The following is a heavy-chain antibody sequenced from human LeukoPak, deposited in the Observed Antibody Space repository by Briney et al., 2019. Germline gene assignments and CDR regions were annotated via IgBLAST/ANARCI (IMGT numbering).Heavy chain of an antibody. Sequence: SEALSLTCTVSGGSISSYYWSWIRQPPGKGLEWIGHTYYSGSTHYNPSLKSRVTISVDTSKNQFSLKLSSVTAADTAVYYCARHVGNSGSGSYLTYFDYWGQGTLVTVSS. CDR2: TYYSGST. CDR1: GGSISSYY. CDR3: ARHVGNSGSGSYLTYFDY. V-gene: IGHV4-59*08. D-gene: IGHD3-10*01. J-gene: IGHJ4*02.